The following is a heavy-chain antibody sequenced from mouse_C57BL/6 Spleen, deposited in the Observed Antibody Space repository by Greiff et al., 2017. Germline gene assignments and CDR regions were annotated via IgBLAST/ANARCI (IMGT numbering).Heavy chain of an antibody. J-gene: IGHJ2*01. CDR1: GYAFSSYW. Sequence: QVQLQQSGAELVKPGASVKISCKASGYAFSSYWMNWVKQRPGKGLEWIGQIYPGSGNTYYNEKFKGKATLTAEKSSSTAYMQLSSLTSEDSAVYFCARTRLRSYFDYWGQGTTLTVSS. V-gene: IGHV1-80*01. D-gene: IGHD1-1*01. CDR3: ARTRLRSYFDY. CDR2: IYPGSGNT.